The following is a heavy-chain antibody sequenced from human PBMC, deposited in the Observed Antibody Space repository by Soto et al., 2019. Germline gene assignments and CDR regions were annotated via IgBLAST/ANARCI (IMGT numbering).Heavy chain of an antibody. D-gene: IGHD3-22*01. J-gene: IGHJ4*02. CDR1: GCTCSSSA. CDR3: AKDSQLLYYYDSSGYYSRGPYFDY. V-gene: IGHV3-23*01. Sequence: GGSLRLSCVSSGCTCSSSAMILVRQAPGKGLEWVSAISGSGGSTYYADSVKGRFTISRDNSKNTLYLQMNSLRAEDTAVYYCAKDSQLLYYYDSSGYYSRGPYFDYWGQGTLVTVSS. CDR2: ISGSGGST.